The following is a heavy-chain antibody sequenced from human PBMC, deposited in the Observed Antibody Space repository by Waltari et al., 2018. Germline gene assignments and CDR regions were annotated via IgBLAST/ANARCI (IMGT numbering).Heavy chain of an antibody. CDR2: TYYRSKWYN. CDR1: GDSVTSHSAA. Sequence: QVQLQQSGPGLVKPSQTLSLTCAIPGDSVTSHSAAWHWIRQSPLRGLEWLGRTYYRSKWYNDYAESVKSRMTINPDTSKNQFSLQLNSVTPEDTAVYYCVRGSHYYNDMDVWGQGTTVTVSS. V-gene: IGHV6-1*01. CDR3: VRGSHYYNDMDV. J-gene: IGHJ6*02.